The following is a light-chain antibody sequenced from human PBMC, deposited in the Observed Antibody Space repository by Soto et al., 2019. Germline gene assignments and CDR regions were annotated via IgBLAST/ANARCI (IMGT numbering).Light chain of an antibody. J-gene: IGKJ4*01. CDR2: DAS. Sequence: EIVLTQSPATLSLSPGERATLSCRASQSVSNYLAWYQQKPGQAPRLLIYDASNRATGIPARFSGSGSGTDFTLTISSLEPEDFAVYYCEQRSNWPLLTVGGGTKVEIK. CDR3: EQRSNWPLLT. V-gene: IGKV3-11*01. CDR1: QSVSNY.